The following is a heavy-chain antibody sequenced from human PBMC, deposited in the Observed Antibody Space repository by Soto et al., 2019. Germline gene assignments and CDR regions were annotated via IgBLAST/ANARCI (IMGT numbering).Heavy chain of an antibody. J-gene: IGHJ6*03. CDR2: IYLSRGT. V-gene: IGHV4-31*01. D-gene: IGHD2-21*01. Sequence: QVQLQESGPGLVKPSQTLSLTCTVSGGSISSGGYYWSWIRQHPWKGLEWIGYIYLSRGTNSNPSLRSLVTLSVDTSKNQFSIKLRAVTAADTAVYYCASFGRDCGRLSSMGYYNMDVWGKGTTVTVSS. CDR1: GGSISSGGYY. CDR3: ASFGRDCGRLSSMGYYNMDV.